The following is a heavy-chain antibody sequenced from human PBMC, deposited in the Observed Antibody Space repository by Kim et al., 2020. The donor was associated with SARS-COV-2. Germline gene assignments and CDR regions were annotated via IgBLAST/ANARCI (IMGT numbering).Heavy chain of an antibody. J-gene: IGHJ6*02. CDR1: EDNFGGYD. D-gene: IGHD2-15*01. CDR3: AKDIVPRVGDL. CDR2: FHLKTGHI. V-gene: IGHV3-9*01. Sequence: GGSLRLSCVVSEDNFGGYDMHWVRHAPGKGLEWVSCFHLKTGHIHYADSVRGRFTTSRDNAKNSLYLQMSSLRPEDTAIYYCAKDIVPRVGDLFGQGTT.